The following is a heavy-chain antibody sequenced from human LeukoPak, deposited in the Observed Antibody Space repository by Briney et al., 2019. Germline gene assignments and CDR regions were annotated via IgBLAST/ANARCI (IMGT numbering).Heavy chain of an antibody. J-gene: IGHJ1*01. V-gene: IGHV4-34*01. CDR2: INHSGST. CDR1: GGSFSGYY. Sequence: SETLSLTSAVYGGSFSGYYWSWIRQPPGKGLEWIGEINHSGSTNYNPSLKSRVTISVDTSKNQFSLKLSSVTAADTAVYYCARGRWGSSSWYRAEYFQHWGQGTLVTVSS. CDR3: ARGRWGSSSWYRAEYFQH. D-gene: IGHD6-13*01.